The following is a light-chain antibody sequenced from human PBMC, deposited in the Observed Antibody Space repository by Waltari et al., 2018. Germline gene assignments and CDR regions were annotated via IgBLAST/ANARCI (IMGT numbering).Light chain of an antibody. Sequence: QSALTQPASVSGSPGQSITISCTGTSSAVGGYAYVSWYQQHPGKAPKLMIFDVTKRPSGVSDRFSGSKSGNTASLTMSGLHTEDEADYYCASYTSSKTWVFGGGTKLTV. CDR1: SSAVGGYAY. CDR2: DVT. J-gene: IGLJ3*02. V-gene: IGLV2-14*01. CDR3: ASYTSSKTWV.